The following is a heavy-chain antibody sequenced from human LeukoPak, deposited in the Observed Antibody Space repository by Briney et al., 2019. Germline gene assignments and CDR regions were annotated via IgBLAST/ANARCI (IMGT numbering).Heavy chain of an antibody. CDR2: IYYNGTT. V-gene: IGHV4-59*01. J-gene: IGHJ4*02. Sequence: PSETLSLTCTVPGGSISSYYWSWIRQPPGKGLEWIGYIYYNGTTNYNPSIKSRVTISVDTSKNQFSLKLSSVTAADTAVYYCAKGVYIAAAQYGYWGQGTLVTVSS. D-gene: IGHD6-13*01. CDR3: AKGVYIAAAQYGY. CDR1: GGSISSYY.